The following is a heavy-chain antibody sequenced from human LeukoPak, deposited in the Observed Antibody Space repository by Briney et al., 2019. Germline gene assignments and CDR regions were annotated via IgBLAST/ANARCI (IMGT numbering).Heavy chain of an antibody. V-gene: IGHV3-21*01. D-gene: IGHD5-18*01. CDR1: GFTFSSYS. CDR2: ISSSSSYI. J-gene: IGHJ6*02. CDR3: AREDSHYHYGMDV. Sequence: PGGSLRLSCAASGFTFSSYSMNWVRQAPGKGLEWVSSISSSSSYIYYADSVKGRFTISRDNAKNSLYLQMNSLRAEDTAVYYCAREDSHYHYGMDVWGQGTTVTVSS.